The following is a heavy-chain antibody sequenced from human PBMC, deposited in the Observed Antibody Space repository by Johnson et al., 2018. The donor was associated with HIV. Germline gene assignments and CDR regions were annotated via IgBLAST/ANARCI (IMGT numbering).Heavy chain of an antibody. CDR2: IKQDGSEK. D-gene: IGHD3-10*01. Sequence: VQLVESGGGLVQPGGSLRLSCAASGFTFSSYWMSWVRQAPGKGLEWVANIKQDGSEKYYVDSVKGRFTISRDNAKNSLYLQMGSLRVEDMAVYYCARLRGALDIWGQGTMVTVSS. V-gene: IGHV3-7*01. CDR1: GFTFSSYW. CDR3: ARLRGALDI. J-gene: IGHJ3*02.